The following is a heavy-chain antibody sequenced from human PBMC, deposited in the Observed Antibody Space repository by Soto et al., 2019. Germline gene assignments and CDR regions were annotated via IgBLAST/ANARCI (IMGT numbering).Heavy chain of an antibody. V-gene: IGHV3-74*03. CDR3: ARVGGGSGNHDY. D-gene: IGHD3-10*01. CDR1: GFTFNNFW. J-gene: IGHJ4*02. Sequence: GGSLRLSCAASGFTFNNFWMHWVRQVPGRGPEWVSRVNREGTSTTYADSVKGRFTISRDNAKNMLFLQMSSLRVEDAAVYYCARVGGGSGNHDYWGRGTQVTVSS. CDR2: VNREGTST.